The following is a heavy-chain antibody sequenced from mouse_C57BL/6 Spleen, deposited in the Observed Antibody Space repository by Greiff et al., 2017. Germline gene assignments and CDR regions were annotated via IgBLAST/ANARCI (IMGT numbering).Heavy chain of an antibody. CDR1: GYTFTDYE. CDR2: IDPETGGT. D-gene: IGHD1-1*01. CDR3: TRYGSIAWFAY. V-gene: IGHV1-15*01. Sequence: QVQLQQSGAELVRPGASVTLSCKASGYTFTDYEMHWVKQTPVHGLEWIGAIDPETGGTAYNQKFKGKAILTADKSSSTAYMELRSLTSEDSAVYYCTRYGSIAWFAYWGQGTLVTVSA. J-gene: IGHJ3*01.